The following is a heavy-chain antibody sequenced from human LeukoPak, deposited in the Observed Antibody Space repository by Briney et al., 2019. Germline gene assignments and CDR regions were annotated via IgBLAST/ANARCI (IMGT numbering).Heavy chain of an antibody. CDR3: ARHYSNPDYVRVSDY. Sequence: LAGGSLRLSCAASGFTFSSYGMHWVRRAPGKGLEWVSYISSSSSTINYADSVKGRFTISRDNAKNSLYLQLNSLRAEDTAVYYCARHYSNPDYVRVSDYWGPGTLVTVSS. D-gene: IGHD4-17*01. CDR1: GFTFSSYG. CDR2: ISSSSSTI. J-gene: IGHJ4*02. V-gene: IGHV3-48*01.